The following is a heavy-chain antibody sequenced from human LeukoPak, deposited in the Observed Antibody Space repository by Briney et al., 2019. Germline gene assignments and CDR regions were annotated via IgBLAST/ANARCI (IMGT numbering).Heavy chain of an antibody. CDR2: INPNSGGT. D-gene: IGHD1-20*01. J-gene: IGHJ6*02. V-gene: IGHV1-2*06. CDR1: GYTFTGYY. CDR3: ARDGSISGGMDV. Sequence: ASVKVSCKASGYTFTGYYMHRVRQAPGQGLEWMGRINPNSGGTNYAQKFQGRVTMTRDTSISTAYMELSRLRSDDTAVYHCARDGSISGGMDVWGQGTTVTVSS.